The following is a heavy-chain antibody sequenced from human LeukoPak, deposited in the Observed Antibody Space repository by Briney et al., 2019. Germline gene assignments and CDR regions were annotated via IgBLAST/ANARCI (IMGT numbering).Heavy chain of an antibody. J-gene: IGHJ4*02. D-gene: IGHD3-22*01. V-gene: IGHV3-66*01. CDR1: GFTVSNYY. CDR2: IYTGGST. Sequence: GGSLRLSCAASGFTVSNYYMSWVRQAPGKGLQWVSVIYTGGSTYYADSVKGRFTISRDNSKNTLYLQMNSLRAEDTAVYYCAKMYYDSSGHFDYWGQGTLVTVSS. CDR3: AKMYYDSSGHFDY.